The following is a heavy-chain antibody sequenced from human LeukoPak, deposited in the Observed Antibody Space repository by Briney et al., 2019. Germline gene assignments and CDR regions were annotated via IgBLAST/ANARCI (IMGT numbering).Heavy chain of an antibody. V-gene: IGHV4-34*01. Sequence: SETLSLTCAVYGGPFSGYFWSWIRQPPGKGLEWIGEINHSGSTNYNPSLKSRVTISVDTSKNQFSLKLSSVTAADTAVYYCARDSAAAARGGIDYWGQGTLVTVSS. J-gene: IGHJ4*02. CDR1: GGPFSGYF. D-gene: IGHD6-13*01. CDR2: INHSGST. CDR3: ARDSAAAARGGIDY.